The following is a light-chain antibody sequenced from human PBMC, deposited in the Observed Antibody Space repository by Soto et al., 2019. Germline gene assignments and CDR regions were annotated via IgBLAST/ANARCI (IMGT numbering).Light chain of an antibody. CDR3: QQYGTSPRT. CDR1: QSISFN. J-gene: IGKJ1*01. V-gene: IGKV3-20*01. CDR2: GAS. Sequence: EIVMTQSPAALSVSPGERVTLSWRASQSISFNLAWYQQNPGQAPRLLIYGASNRATGIPDKFSGSGSGTDFTLTISRLEPEDFAVYYCQQYGTSPRTFGQGTKVDIK.